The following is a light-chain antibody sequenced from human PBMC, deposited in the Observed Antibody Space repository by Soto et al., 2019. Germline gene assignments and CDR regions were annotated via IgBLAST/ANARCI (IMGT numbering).Light chain of an antibody. V-gene: IGKV3-11*01. CDR2: DAS. CDR1: HNFSNY. Sequence: EIVLTQSPATLSLSPGERATLSCTASHNFSNYLAWYQQKPGQTPRLLIYDASIRATGIPARFSGGGSGTDITLTISRLEPEDFAVYYCQQRSTWPPFTFGGGNKVEIK. CDR3: QQRSTWPPFT. J-gene: IGKJ4*01.